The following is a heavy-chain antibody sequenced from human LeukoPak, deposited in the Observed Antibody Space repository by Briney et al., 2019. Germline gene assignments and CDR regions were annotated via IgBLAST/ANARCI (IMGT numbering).Heavy chain of an antibody. CDR2: IYSGGST. Sequence: GGSLRLSCTASGFTVSSNYMSWVRQAPGKGLEWLSLIYSGGSTYYADSVRGRFTISRDKSKNTLYLEMNSLRAEDTAVYYCARDSGAAVGPGYWGQGTLVTVSS. CDR3: ARDSGAAVGPGY. J-gene: IGHJ4*02. V-gene: IGHV3-66*01. CDR1: GFTVSSNY. D-gene: IGHD6-13*01.